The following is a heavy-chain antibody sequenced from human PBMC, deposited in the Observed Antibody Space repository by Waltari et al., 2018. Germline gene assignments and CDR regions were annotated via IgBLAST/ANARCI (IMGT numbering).Heavy chain of an antibody. D-gene: IGHD3-10*01. CDR2: INHSGST. CDR1: AGSFSGYY. J-gene: IGHJ6*03. Sequence: QVQLQQWGAGLLKPSETLSLTCAVYAGSFSGYYWSWILQPPGQGLEWIGEINHSGSTNYNPSLKSRVTISVDTSKNQFSLKLSSVTAADTAVYYCARGLREVRGVIIYYYYYYMDVWGKGTTVTVSS. CDR3: ARGLREVRGVIIYYYYYYMDV. V-gene: IGHV4-34*01.